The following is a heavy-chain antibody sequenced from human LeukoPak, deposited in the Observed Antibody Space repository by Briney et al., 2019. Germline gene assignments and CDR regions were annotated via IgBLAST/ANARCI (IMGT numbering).Heavy chain of an antibody. J-gene: IGHJ4*02. CDR2: IWYDGSNK. D-gene: IGHD1-26*01. Sequence: GGSLRLSCAASGFTFSSYGMHWVRQAPGKGLEWVAVIWYDGSNKYYADSVKGRFTISRDNSKNTLYLQMNSLRAEDTAVYYCARLMGERSLFDYWGQGVLVTVSS. CDR1: GFTFSSYG. CDR3: ARLMGERSLFDY. V-gene: IGHV3-33*01.